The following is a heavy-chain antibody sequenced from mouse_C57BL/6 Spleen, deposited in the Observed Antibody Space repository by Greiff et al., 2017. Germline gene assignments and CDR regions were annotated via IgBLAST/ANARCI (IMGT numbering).Heavy chain of an antibody. Sequence: VQLKESGTVLARPGASVKMSCKTSGYTFTSYWMHWVKQRPGQGLEWIGAIYPGNIDTSYNQKFKGKAKLTAVTSASTAYMELSSLTNEDSAVYYCTRFTTVVDPYAMDYWGHGTSVTVSS. CDR1: GYTFTSYW. CDR3: TRFTTVVDPYAMDY. D-gene: IGHD1-1*01. CDR2: IYPGNIDT. J-gene: IGHJ4*01. V-gene: IGHV1-5*01.